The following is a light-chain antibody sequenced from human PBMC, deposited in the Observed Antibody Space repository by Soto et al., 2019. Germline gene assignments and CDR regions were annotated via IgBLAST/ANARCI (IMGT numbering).Light chain of an antibody. CDR1: QSVSSSY. CDR2: GAS. CDR3: QKYASSPRA. V-gene: IGKV3-20*01. J-gene: IGKJ1*01. Sequence: EIVLTQSPGTLSLSPGERATLSCRASQSVSSSYLAWYQQKPGQAPRLLIYGASSRATGIPDRFSGSGSGTDFTLTISRLEPEDFAVYYCQKYASSPRAFGQGTKVDNK.